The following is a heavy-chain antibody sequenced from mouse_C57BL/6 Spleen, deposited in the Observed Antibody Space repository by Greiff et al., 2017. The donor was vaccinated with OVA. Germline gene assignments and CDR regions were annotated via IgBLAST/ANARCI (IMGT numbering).Heavy chain of an antibody. CDR3: ARKAIYYGSSHWYFDV. CDR2: IDPSDSYT. V-gene: IGHV1-69*01. J-gene: IGHJ1*03. D-gene: IGHD1-1*01. CDR1: GYTFTSYW. Sequence: VQLQQPGAELVMPGASVKLSCKASGYTFTSYWMHWVKQRPGQGLEWIGEIDPSDSYTNYNQKFKGKSTLTVDKSSSTAYMQLSSLTSEDSAVYYCARKAIYYGSSHWYFDVWGTGTTVTVS.